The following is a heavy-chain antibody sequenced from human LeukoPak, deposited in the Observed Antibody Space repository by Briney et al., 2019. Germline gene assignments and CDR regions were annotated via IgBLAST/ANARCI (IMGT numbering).Heavy chain of an antibody. D-gene: IGHD3-9*01. CDR3: VRGPQEDPDPLTGIQTGNWFNP. CDR1: GYTFITYD. J-gene: IGHJ5*02. Sequence: ASVTVSCKASGYTFITYDINWVRQAPGQGPEWMGWINPNSGNAGYAQKLQGRVHLTRNTSISTAYMELSSLKSDDTALYYCVRGPQEDPDPLTGIQTGNWFNPWGQGTLVTVSS. V-gene: IGHV1-8*01. CDR2: INPNSGNA.